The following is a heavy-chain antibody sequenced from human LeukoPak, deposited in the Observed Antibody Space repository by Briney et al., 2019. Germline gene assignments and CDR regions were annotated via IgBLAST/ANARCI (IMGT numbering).Heavy chain of an antibody. CDR1: GGTFSSYT. CDR2: IIPILSIA. CDR3: ARDRRGSTTADY. D-gene: IGHD2-2*01. V-gene: IGHV1-69*04. Sequence: SVNVSCKASGGTFSSYTISWVRQAPGQGLEWMGRIIPILSIANHAQNFPGRVTITKEKSTSTAYMELSRLRSEDSAVYYCARDRRGSTTADYWGQGTLVTVSS. J-gene: IGHJ4*02.